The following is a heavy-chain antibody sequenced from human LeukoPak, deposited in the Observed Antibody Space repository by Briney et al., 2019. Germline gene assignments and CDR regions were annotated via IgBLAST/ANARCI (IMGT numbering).Heavy chain of an antibody. CDR2: ISYDGSNK. CDR3: AKGTEAYYYDRLDAFDI. Sequence: PGRSLRLSCAASGFTFSSYGIHWVRQAPGKGLEWVAVISYDGSNKYYADSVKGRFTISRDNSKNTLYLQMNSLRAEDTAVYYCAKGTEAYYYDRLDAFDIWGQGTMVTVSS. J-gene: IGHJ3*02. CDR1: GFTFSSYG. V-gene: IGHV3-30*18. D-gene: IGHD3-22*01.